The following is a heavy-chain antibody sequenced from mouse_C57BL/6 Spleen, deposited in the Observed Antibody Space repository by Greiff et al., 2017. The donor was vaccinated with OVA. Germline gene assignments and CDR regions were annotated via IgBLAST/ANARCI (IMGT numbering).Heavy chain of an antibody. D-gene: IGHD1-1*01. V-gene: IGHV1-59*01. CDR3: ARRGIYYGSSYYFDY. Sequence: VQLQQPGAELVRPGTSVKLSCKASGYTFTSYWMHWVKQRPGQGLEWIGVIDPSDSYTNYNQKFKGKATLTVDTSSSTAYMQLSSLTSEDSAVYYCARRGIYYGSSYYFDYWGQGTTLTVSS. J-gene: IGHJ2*01. CDR1: GYTFTSYW. CDR2: IDPSDSYT.